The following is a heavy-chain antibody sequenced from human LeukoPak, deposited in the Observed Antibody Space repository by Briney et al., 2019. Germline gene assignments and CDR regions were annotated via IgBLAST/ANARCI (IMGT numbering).Heavy chain of an antibody. CDR2: IRSSGSTK. J-gene: IGHJ4*02. CDR3: ARVGVSGWYDY. Sequence: GGSLRLSCAVSGFTFSDHYMSWIRQAPGKGLEWVSYIRSSGSTKYYADSVKGRFTISRDNAKNSLYLQMNSLRAEDTAVYYCARVGVSGWYDYWGQGTLVTVSS. D-gene: IGHD6-19*01. V-gene: IGHV3-11*04. CDR1: GFTFSDHY.